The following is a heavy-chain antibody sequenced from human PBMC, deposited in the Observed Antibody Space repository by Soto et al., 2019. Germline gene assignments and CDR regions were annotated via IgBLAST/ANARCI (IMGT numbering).Heavy chain of an antibody. CDR2: ISYSSDTI. CDR1: GVTLSSYS. Sequence: GGSLRLSCAASGVTLSSYSMNWVRQAPGKGLEWVSYISYSSDTIYYADSVRGRFTISRDNARNSLSLQMDSLRAEDTAVYNRARASGWPPYYFDCGGGETLVTVSS. CDR3: ARASGWPPYYFDC. J-gene: IGHJ4*02. V-gene: IGHV3-48*01. D-gene: IGHD3-10*01.